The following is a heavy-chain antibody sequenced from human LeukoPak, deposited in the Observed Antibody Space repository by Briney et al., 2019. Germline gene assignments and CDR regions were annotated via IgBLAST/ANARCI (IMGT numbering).Heavy chain of an antibody. Sequence: PGGSLRLSCAASGFTFSSYSMNWVRQAPGKGLEWVSSIGSSSGYMYYADSVKGRFTISRDNAKSSLYLQMNSLRAEDTAVYYCARDPFIAAAGTGAFDIWGQGTMVTVSS. D-gene: IGHD6-13*01. CDR2: IGSSSGYM. V-gene: IGHV3-21*06. CDR1: GFTFSSYS. J-gene: IGHJ3*02. CDR3: ARDPFIAAAGTGAFDI.